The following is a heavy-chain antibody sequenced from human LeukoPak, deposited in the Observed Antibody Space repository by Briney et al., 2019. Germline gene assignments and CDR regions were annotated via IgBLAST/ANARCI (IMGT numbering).Heavy chain of an antibody. D-gene: IGHD3-22*01. Sequence: PSETLSLTCSGSAGSISSYYWSWIRQPPGKGREWVGYIYYSGSTNYNPSLKSRVTISVDTSKNQFSLKLSSVTAADTAVYYCARDLRDYYDSSGYWFDPWGQGTLVTVSS. CDR3: ARDLRDYYDSSGYWFDP. J-gene: IGHJ5*02. CDR1: AGSISSYY. V-gene: IGHV4-59*01. CDR2: IYYSGST.